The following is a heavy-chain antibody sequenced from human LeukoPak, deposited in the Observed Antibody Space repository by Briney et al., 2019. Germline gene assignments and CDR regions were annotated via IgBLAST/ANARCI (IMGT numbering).Heavy chain of an antibody. CDR2: IYHSGST. CDR3: ARDTSVGAFDI. D-gene: IGHD1-26*01. J-gene: IGHJ3*02. Sequence: SETLSLTCTVSGGSISSPSYSWGWIRQPPGKGLEWIGYIYHSGSTYYNPSLKSRVTISVDRSKNQFSLKLSSVTAADTAVYYCARDTSVGAFDIWGQGTMVTVSS. CDR1: GGSISSPSYS. V-gene: IGHV4-39*07.